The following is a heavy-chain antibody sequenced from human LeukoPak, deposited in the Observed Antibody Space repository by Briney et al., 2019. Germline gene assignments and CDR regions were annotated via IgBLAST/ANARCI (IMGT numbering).Heavy chain of an antibody. CDR1: GGSFSGYY. CDR3: ARGLMGYSGSWYPGPGAGFDY. J-gene: IGHJ4*02. D-gene: IGHD6-13*01. Sequence: SETLSLTCAVYGGSFSGYYWSWIRQPPGKGLEWIGEINHSGSTNYNPSLKSRVTISVDTSKNQFSLKLSSVTAADTAVYYCARGLMGYSGSWYPGPGAGFDYWGQGTLVTVSS. V-gene: IGHV4-34*01. CDR2: INHSGST.